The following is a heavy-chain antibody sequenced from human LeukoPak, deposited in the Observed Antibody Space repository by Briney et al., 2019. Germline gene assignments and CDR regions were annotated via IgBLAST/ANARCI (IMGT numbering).Heavy chain of an antibody. V-gene: IGHV3-21*01. CDR2: ISGDSTYI. CDR3: ARVSGRLERQSDLDY. Sequence: GGSLRLSCAASGFSVRTNYMSWVRQAPGKGLEWVSSISGDSTYIYNAGSVKGRFTISRDNAQASLYLQMISLRADDTAVYYCARVSGRLERQSDLDYWGQGTLVIVSS. CDR1: GFSVRTNY. D-gene: IGHD1-1*01. J-gene: IGHJ4*02.